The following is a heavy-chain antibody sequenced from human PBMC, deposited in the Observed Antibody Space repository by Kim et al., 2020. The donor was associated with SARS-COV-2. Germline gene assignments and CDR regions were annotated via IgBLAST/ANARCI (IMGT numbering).Heavy chain of an antibody. Sequence: SETLSLTCAVSGGSFSGYYWSWIRQPPGKGLEWIGEINHSGITTYNLSLKSRVTISVDTSKNQFPLKLISVTGADTAVYFCARGYYDGPQRFDSWGHGALVTVSS. J-gene: IGHJ5*01. CDR3: ARGYYDGPQRFDS. D-gene: IGHD3-10*01. CDR2: INHSGIT. CDR1: GGSFSGYY. V-gene: IGHV4-34*01.